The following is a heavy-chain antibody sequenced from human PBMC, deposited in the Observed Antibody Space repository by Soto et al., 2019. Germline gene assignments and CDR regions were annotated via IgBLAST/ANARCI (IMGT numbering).Heavy chain of an antibody. J-gene: IGHJ4*02. Sequence: GGSLRLSCAASGFTFDDYAMHWVRQAPGKGLEWVSGISWNSGSIGYADSVKGRFTISRDNAKNSLYLQMNSLRAEDTALYYCAKDIRGVTSYPLFDYWGQGTLVTVSS. CDR2: ISWNSGSI. CDR3: AKDIRGVTSYPLFDY. D-gene: IGHD2-21*02. V-gene: IGHV3-9*01. CDR1: GFTFDDYA.